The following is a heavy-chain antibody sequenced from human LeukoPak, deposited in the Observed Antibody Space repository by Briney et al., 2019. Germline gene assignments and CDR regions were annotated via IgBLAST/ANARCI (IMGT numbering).Heavy chain of an antibody. V-gene: IGHV5-51*01. CDR3: AGHADRMVSSPFAY. D-gene: IGHD5/OR15-5a*01. Sequence: GESLKISCKGSGYSFTSYWIGWVRQMPGKGLEGMGIIYPGDSDTRYGPSFQGQVTISVDKSTTTAYLQWSRLTASDTAMYCCAGHADRMVSSPFAYWGQRTLVSVYS. J-gene: IGHJ4*02. CDR1: GYSFTSYW. CDR2: IYPGDSDT.